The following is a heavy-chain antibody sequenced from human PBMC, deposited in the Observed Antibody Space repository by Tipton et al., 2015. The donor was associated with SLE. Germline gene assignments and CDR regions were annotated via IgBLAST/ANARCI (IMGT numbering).Heavy chain of an antibody. V-gene: IGHV4-39*07. D-gene: IGHD2-2*01. CDR3: ARGCSSSTCEPFYFFGMDV. CDR1: GGSITTRSYY. J-gene: IGHJ6*02. Sequence: TLSLTCIVSGGSITTRSYYWGWIRQPPGKGLEWIASISYSGATYYNPSLKSRVIISLDTSKNQFSLRLISVTAADTAVYYCARGCSSSTCEPFYFFGMDVWGQGTTVTVSS. CDR2: ISYSGAT.